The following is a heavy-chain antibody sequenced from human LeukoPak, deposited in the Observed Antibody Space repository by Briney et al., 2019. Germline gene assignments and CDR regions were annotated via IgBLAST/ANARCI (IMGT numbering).Heavy chain of an antibody. CDR2: IWYDGSNK. V-gene: IGHV3-33*01. CDR1: GFTFSSYG. CDR3: ARVAGPGAFDI. Sequence: GGSLRLPCAASGFTFSSYGMHWVRQAPGKGLEWVAVIWYDGSNKYYADSVKGRFTISRDNSKNTLYLQMNSLRAEDTAVYYCARVAGPGAFDIWGQGTMVTVSS. J-gene: IGHJ3*02.